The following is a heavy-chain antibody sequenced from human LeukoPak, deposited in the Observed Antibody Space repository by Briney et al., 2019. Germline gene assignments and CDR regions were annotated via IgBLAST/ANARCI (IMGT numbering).Heavy chain of an antibody. CDR3: VRNYDSSGYYGDY. D-gene: IGHD3-22*01. CDR2: IIPIFGTA. J-gene: IGHJ4*02. V-gene: IGHV1-69*05. Sequence: GASVKVSCKASGGTFSSYAISWVRQAPGQGLERMGGIIPIFGTANYAQKFQGRVTITTDESTSTAYMELSSLRSEDTAVYYCVRNYDSSGYYGDYWGQGTLVTVSS. CDR1: GGTFSSYA.